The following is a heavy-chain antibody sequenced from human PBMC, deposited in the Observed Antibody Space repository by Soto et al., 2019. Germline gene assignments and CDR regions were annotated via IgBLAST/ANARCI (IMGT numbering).Heavy chain of an antibody. CDR2: ISYDGSNK. Sequence: HPGGSLRLSCAASGFTFSSYGMHWVRQAPGKGLEWVAVISYDGSNKYYADSVKGRFTISRDNSKNTLYLQMNSLRAEDTAVYYCAKTPWELGVIDYWGQGTLVTVSS. CDR1: GFTFSSYG. D-gene: IGHD1-26*01. CDR3: AKTPWELGVIDY. V-gene: IGHV3-30*18. J-gene: IGHJ4*02.